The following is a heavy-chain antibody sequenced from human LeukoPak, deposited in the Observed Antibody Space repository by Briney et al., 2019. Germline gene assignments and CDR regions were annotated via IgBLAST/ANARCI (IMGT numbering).Heavy chain of an antibody. CDR1: GFTFSGYG. J-gene: IGHJ4*02. D-gene: IGHD6-6*01. V-gene: IGHV3-23*01. CDR3: ARDKGTSYLSSFDY. CDR2: VSASGGGDTT. Sequence: GGSLRLSCAASGFTFSGYGMSWVRQAPGKGLEWVSTVSASGGGDTTYYADSVKGWFTISRDNSKNTLYLQMNSLRAADTAVYYCARDKGTSYLSSFDYWGQGTLVTVSS.